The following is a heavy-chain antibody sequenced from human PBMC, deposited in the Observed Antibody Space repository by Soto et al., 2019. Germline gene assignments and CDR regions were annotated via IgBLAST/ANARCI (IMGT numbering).Heavy chain of an antibody. Sequence: EVQLLESGGGLVQPGGSLRLSCAASGFSFDDYAMTWVRQAAGKGLEWVSATSGSGDNTYYADSVKGRFTISRDNSKNTLYLQLNSLRAEDTAVYYCARALQRDGYIYYYGMDVWGQGTTVTVS. CDR1: GFSFDDYA. CDR2: TSGSGDNT. CDR3: ARALQRDGYIYYYGMDV. D-gene: IGHD5-12*01. V-gene: IGHV3-23*01. J-gene: IGHJ6*02.